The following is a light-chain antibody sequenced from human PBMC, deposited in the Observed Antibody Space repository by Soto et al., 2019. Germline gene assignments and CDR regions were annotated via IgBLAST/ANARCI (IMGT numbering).Light chain of an antibody. J-gene: IGKJ1*01. CDR3: QPYYRCPWT. Sequence: DIHMTQSPSSLSASVGDRVTITCRASQGISNYLGWYQQKPGKAPMSLIYSASSLQSGVPPKFGVSGSVTDFTPTISDMQPDDVATYECQPYYRCPWTFGQGTKVEIK. CDR2: SAS. V-gene: IGKV1-16*02. CDR1: QGISNY.